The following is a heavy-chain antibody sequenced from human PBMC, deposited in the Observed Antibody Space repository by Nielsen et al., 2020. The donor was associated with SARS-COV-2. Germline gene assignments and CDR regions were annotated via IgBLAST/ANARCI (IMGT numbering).Heavy chain of an antibody. V-gene: IGHV3-30*03. J-gene: IGHJ4*02. D-gene: IGHD6-19*01. Sequence: GESLKISCAASGFTFSSYGIHWVRQAPGKGLECVAFISYDANNKYYSDSVKGRFTISRDNSKNTLYLQMNSLRGEDTGVYYCAREMYSSGWDWGQGTQVTVSS. CDR3: AREMYSSGWD. CDR2: ISYDANNK. CDR1: GFTFSSYG.